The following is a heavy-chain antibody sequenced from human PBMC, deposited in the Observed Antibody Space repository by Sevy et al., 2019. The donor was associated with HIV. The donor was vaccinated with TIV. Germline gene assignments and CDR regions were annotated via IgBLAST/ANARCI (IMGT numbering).Heavy chain of an antibody. CDR1: GFTFSRNG. V-gene: IGHV3-30*02. Sequence: GGSLRLSCATSGFTFSRNGMHWVRQAPGKGLEWVAYLPSDGSNKYYSDSVKGRFIISRDSSKNTLYLQMNSLGAGDTAVYYCAGDKGFWSGYYRVFYYYGMDVWGQGTTVTVSS. J-gene: IGHJ6*02. CDR2: LPSDGSNK. D-gene: IGHD3-3*01. CDR3: AGDKGFWSGYYRVFYYYGMDV.